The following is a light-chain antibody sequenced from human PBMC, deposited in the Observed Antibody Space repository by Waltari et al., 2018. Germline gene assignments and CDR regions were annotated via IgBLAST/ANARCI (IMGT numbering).Light chain of an antibody. J-gene: IGLJ2*01. CDR1: SSDVGGYDS. Sequence: QSALTQPPSASGSPGQSVTISCTGTSSDVGGYDSVSWYQQHPGRAPKLMIYEVSKRPSGVPDRFSGSKSGNTASLTVSGLQAEDEADYYCSSYAGSSTWVFGGGTKLTVL. V-gene: IGLV2-8*01. CDR2: EVS. CDR3: SSYAGSSTWV.